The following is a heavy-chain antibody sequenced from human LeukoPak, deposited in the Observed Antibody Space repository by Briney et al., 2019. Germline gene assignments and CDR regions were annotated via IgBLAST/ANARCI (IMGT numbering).Heavy chain of an antibody. J-gene: IGHJ3*02. D-gene: IGHD4-17*01. CDR3: ARLRDDAFDI. CDR2: IYYSGST. Sequence: SETLSLTCTVSGGSISSYYWSWIRQPPGKGLEWIGYIYYSGSTNYNPSLKSRVTISVGTSKNQFSLKLSSVTAADTAVYYCARLRDDAFDIRGQGTMVTVSS. CDR1: GGSISSYY. V-gene: IGHV4-59*08.